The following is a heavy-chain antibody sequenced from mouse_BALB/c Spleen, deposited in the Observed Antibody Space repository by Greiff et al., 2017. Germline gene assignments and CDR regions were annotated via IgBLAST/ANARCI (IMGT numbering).Heavy chain of an antibody. CDR2: IRLKSNNYAT. J-gene: IGHJ4*01. CDR1: GFTFSNYW. V-gene: IGHV6-6*02. D-gene: IGHD2-14*01. Sequence: EVQGVESGGGLVQPGGSMKLSCVASGFTFSNYWMNWVRQSPEKGLEWVAEIRLKSNNYATHYAESVKGRFTISRDDSKSSVYLQMNNLRAEDTGIYYCTRPGRYDYAMDYWGQGTSVTVSS. CDR3: TRPGRYDYAMDY.